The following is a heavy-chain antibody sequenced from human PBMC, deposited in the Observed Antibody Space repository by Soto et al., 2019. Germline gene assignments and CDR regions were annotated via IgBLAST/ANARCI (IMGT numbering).Heavy chain of an antibody. CDR3: ARHASGYSSSWLYNWFDP. CDR2: INHSGST. D-gene: IGHD6-13*01. V-gene: IGHV4-34*01. Sequence: SETLSLTCAVYGGSFSGYYWSWIRQPPGKGLEWIGEINHSGSTNYNPSLKSRVTISVDTSKNQFSLKLSSVTAADTAVYYCARHASGYSSSWLYNWFDPWGQGTLVTVSS. CDR1: GGSFSGYY. J-gene: IGHJ5*02.